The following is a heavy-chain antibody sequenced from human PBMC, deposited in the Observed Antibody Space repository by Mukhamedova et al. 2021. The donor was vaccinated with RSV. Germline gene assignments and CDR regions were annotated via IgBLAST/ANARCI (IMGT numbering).Heavy chain of an antibody. V-gene: IGHV4-59*01. Sequence: WIRQPPGKGLEWIGYIYYSGSTNYNPSLKSRVTISVDTSKNQFSLKLSSVTAADMAVYNCARFGDYRDYWGQGTLVTVSS. D-gene: IGHD4-17*01. J-gene: IGHJ4*02. CDR2: IYYSGST. CDR3: ARFGDYRDY.